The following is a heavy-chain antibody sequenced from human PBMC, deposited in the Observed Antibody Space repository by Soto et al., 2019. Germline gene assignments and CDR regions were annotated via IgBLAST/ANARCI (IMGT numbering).Heavy chain of an antibody. CDR2: IVIVSGST. V-gene: IGHV1-58*02. CDR1: GFDFGSFG. J-gene: IGHJ6*02. D-gene: IGHD1-26*01. Sequence: QMQLVQSGPEVKEPGTSVRVACRASGFDFGSFGIQFLRQTRGRGLEWIGWIVIVSGSTNYARHFQGRVAISRDTSANTAYLDLYDLTSDDTAEYFCSADHPHLAMGWPVWGQGTTVTVSS. CDR3: SADHPHLAMGWPV.